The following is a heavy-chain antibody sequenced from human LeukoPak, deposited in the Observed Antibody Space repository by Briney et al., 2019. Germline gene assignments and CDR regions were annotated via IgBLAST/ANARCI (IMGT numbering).Heavy chain of an antibody. Sequence: GGSLRLSCAASGFTFSTYSMNWVRQAPGKGLEWVSYISSSTTYIYYADSVKGRFTISRDNAKNSLYLQMNSLRAEDTAVYYCARIAVALFDYWGQGTLVTVSS. CDR3: ARIAVALFDY. V-gene: IGHV3-21*01. D-gene: IGHD6-19*01. J-gene: IGHJ4*02. CDR1: GFTFSTYS. CDR2: ISSSTTYI.